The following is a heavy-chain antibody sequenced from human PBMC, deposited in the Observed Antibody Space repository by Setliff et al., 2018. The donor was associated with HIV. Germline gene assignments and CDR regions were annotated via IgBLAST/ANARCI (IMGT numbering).Heavy chain of an antibody. J-gene: IGHJ4*02. D-gene: IGHD4-17*01. Sequence: ASVKVSCKASGYTFTSYDINWVRQGTGQGLEWMGWMNPNSGNTGYAQKFQARVTMTRDTSISTAYMELSRLRSDDTAVYYCARGASSYDYGDYRVLVYWGQGSLVTVSS. CDR3: ARGASSYDYGDYRVLVY. CDR1: GYTFTSYD. V-gene: IGHV1-8*02. CDR2: MNPNSGNT.